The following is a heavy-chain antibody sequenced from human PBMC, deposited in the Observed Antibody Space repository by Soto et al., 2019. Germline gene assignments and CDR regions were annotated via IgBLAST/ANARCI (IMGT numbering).Heavy chain of an antibody. V-gene: IGHV3-23*01. CDR1: GFNFRSYA. D-gene: IGHD1-1*01. J-gene: IGHJ5*02. Sequence: GGSQRLSSTASGFNFRSYAMSWVRQAPGKGLEWVSAISGSGGSTYYADSVKGRFTISRDNSKNTLYLQMNSLRAEDTAVYYCAKCPLGWKPNWFDPWGQGTLVTVSS. CDR2: ISGSGGST. CDR3: AKCPLGWKPNWFDP.